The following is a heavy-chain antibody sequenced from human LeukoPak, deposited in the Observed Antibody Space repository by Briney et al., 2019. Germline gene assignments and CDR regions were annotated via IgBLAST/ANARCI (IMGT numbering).Heavy chain of an antibody. V-gene: IGHV4-34*01. CDR3: ARGLKYYGGYYYYYMDV. J-gene: IGHJ6*03. CDR1: GGSFSGYY. CDR2: INHSGST. D-gene: IGHD3-10*01. Sequence: SGTLSLTCAVYGGSFSGYYWSWIRQPPGKGLEWIGEINHSGSTNYNPSLKSRVTISVDTSKNQFSLKLSSVTAADTAVYYCARGLKYYGGYYYYYMDVWGKGTTVTVSS.